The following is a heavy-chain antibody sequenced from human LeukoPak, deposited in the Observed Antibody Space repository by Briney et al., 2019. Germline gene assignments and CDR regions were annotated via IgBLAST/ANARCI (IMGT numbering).Heavy chain of an antibody. CDR1: GYTFTGYY. J-gene: IGHJ5*02. V-gene: IGHV1-2*06. CDR2: INPNSGGT. Sequence: VASVKISCKASGYTFTGYYMHWVRQAPGQGLEWMGRINPNSGGTNYAQKFQGRVTMTRDTSIGTAYMELSRLRSDDTAVYYCARSLHNWFDPWGQGTLVTVSS. CDR3: ARSLHNWFDP.